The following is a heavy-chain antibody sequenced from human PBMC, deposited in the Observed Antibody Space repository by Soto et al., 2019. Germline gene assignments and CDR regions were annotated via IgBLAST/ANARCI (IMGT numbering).Heavy chain of an antibody. V-gene: IGHV3-15*07. CDR1: GVTFSIAG. CDR2: IKSKTDGGTT. D-gene: IGHD3-3*01. Sequence: GGSLRLACAASGVTFSIAGMNWFRQAQGKGLEWVGRIKSKTDGGTTDYAAPVKGRFTISRDDSKNTLYLQMNSLKTEDTAVYYCTKQEVAGYYDFWSGIPLDYYGMDVWGQGTTVTVSS. CDR3: TKQEVAGYYDFWSGIPLDYYGMDV. J-gene: IGHJ6*02.